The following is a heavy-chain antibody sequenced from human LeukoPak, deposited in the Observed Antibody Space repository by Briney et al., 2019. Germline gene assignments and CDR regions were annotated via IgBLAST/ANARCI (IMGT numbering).Heavy chain of an antibody. J-gene: IGHJ4*02. Sequence: ASVKVSCKVSGYTLTELSMHWVRQAPGKGLEWMGGFHPEDGETIYAQKFQGRVTMTEDTSTDTAYMELSSLRSEDTAVYYCAVGYCTNGVCYTIGYWGQGTLVTVSS. CDR1: GYTLTELS. V-gene: IGHV1-24*01. D-gene: IGHD2-8*01. CDR2: FHPEDGET. CDR3: AVGYCTNGVCYTIGY.